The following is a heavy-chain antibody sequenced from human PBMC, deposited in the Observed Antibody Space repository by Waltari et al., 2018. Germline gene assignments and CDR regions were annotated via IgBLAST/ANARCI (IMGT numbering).Heavy chain of an antibody. Sequence: QVQLVEYGGGLVKPGGSMRLSCAASGFTFSDYEMIWIRQAPGKGLEWGSYIISSGSTIYSAESVKGRFIISRDNAKNSLYLQMNSLRADDTAVYYCARDVAAAGSDYWGQGTLVTVSS. J-gene: IGHJ4*02. D-gene: IGHD6-13*01. CDR1: GFTFSDYE. CDR2: IISSGSTI. V-gene: IGHV3-11*04. CDR3: ARDVAAAGSDY.